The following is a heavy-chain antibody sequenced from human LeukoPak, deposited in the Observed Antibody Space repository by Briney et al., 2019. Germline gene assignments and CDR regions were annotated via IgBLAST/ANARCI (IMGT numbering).Heavy chain of an antibody. Sequence: GMSLRLSCAASGFPFSSYAIHWVRQAPGKGLEWVAVMSYEGSNKYYAEPVKGRFTISRDNSKNTLYLQMNSLRAEDTAVYYCARSLGGVIIDYALDIWGQGTMVAVSS. CDR3: ARSLGGVIIDYALDI. CDR2: MSYEGSNK. CDR1: GFPFSSYA. J-gene: IGHJ3*02. V-gene: IGHV3-30*04. D-gene: IGHD3-3*01.